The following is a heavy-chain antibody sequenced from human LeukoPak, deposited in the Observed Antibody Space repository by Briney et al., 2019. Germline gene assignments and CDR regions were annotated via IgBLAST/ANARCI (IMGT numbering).Heavy chain of an antibody. CDR3: ASSIVATITSFDY. CDR1: GDSITAYY. V-gene: IGHV4-59*08. D-gene: IGHD5-12*01. CDR2: IYSSANT. J-gene: IGHJ4*02. Sequence: ASETLSLTCTVSGDSITAYYWGWVRQPPGKGLEWIGYIYSSANTNYNPSLKGRVTMSVDTSKNQFSLTLSSVTAADTAVYYCASSIVATITSFDYWGQGTLVTVSS.